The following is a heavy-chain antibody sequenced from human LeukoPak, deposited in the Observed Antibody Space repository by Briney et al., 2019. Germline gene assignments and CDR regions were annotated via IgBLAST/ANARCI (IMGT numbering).Heavy chain of an antibody. CDR2: IRSKAYGGTT. CDR1: GFTFGDYA. J-gene: IGHJ4*02. Sequence: GGSLRLSCTASGFTFGDYAVSWVRQAPGKGLEWVGFIRSKAYGGTTEYAASVKGRFIISRDDFKSIAYLQMNSLKTEDTAVYYCTRSSSGWYSDYWGQGTLVTVSS. V-gene: IGHV3-49*04. CDR3: TRSSSGWYSDY. D-gene: IGHD6-19*01.